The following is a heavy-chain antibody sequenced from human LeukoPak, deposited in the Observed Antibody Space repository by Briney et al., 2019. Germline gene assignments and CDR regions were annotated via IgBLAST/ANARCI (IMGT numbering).Heavy chain of an antibody. Sequence: GESLKISCKGSGYSFTSYWIGWVRQMPGKGLEWMGIIYPGDSDTRYSPSFQGQVTISADKSISTAYLQWSSLKASDTAMYYCARRGDGSGSSVGYYYYYMDVWGKGTTVTVSS. CDR2: IYPGDSDT. D-gene: IGHD3-10*01. CDR1: GYSFTSYW. CDR3: ARRGDGSGSSVGYYYYYMDV. V-gene: IGHV5-51*01. J-gene: IGHJ6*03.